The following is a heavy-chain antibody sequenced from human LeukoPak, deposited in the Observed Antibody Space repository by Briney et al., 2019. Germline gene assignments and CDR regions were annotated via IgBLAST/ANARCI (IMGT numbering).Heavy chain of an antibody. CDR3: AKGMRSATITGWDY. D-gene: IGHD5-24*01. CDR2: INWNGGST. Sequence: PGGSLRLSCAASGFTFDDYGMSWVRQAPGKGLEWVSGINWNGGSTGYADSVKGRFTISRDNAKNSLYLQMNSPRAEDTAVYYCAKGMRSATITGWDYWGQGTRVTVSS. J-gene: IGHJ4*02. V-gene: IGHV3-20*04. CDR1: GFTFDDYG.